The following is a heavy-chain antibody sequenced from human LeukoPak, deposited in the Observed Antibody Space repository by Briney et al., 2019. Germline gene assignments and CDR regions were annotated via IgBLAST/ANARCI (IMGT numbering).Heavy chain of an antibody. CDR2: IYYSGST. Sequence: SETLSLTCTVSGGSISSYYWSWIRQPPGKGLEWIGYIYYSGSTNYKPSLKSRVTISVDTSKNQFSLKLSSVTAADTAVYYCARGGYSYGYLYYYYYMDVWGKGTTVTVSS. V-gene: IGHV4-59*01. CDR1: GGSISSYY. J-gene: IGHJ6*03. CDR3: ARGGYSYGYLYYYYYMDV. D-gene: IGHD5-18*01.